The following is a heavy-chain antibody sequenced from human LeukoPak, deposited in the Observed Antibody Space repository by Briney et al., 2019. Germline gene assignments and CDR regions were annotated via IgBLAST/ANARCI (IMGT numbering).Heavy chain of an antibody. CDR2: IKQDGSEK. CDR3: ARSPVVYYYYGMDV. J-gene: IGHJ6*02. V-gene: IGHV3-7*01. Sequence: GGSLRLSCEASGFTFSSYWMSWVRQAPGKGLEWVANIKQDGSEKYYVDSVKGRFTISRDNAKNSLYLQMNSLRAEDTAVYYCARSPVVYYYYGMDVWGQGTTVTVSS. CDR1: GFTFSSYW.